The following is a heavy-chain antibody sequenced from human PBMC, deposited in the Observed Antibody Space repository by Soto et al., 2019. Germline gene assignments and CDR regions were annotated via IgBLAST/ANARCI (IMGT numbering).Heavy chain of an antibody. V-gene: IGHV3-30-3*01. CDR3: ARDHYYDSSGYYYFLNYYGMDV. D-gene: IGHD3-22*01. CDR1: GFTFSSYA. Sequence: GGSLRLSCAASGFTFSSYAMHWVRQAPGKGLEWVAVISYDGSNKYYADSVKGRFTISRDNSKNTLYLQMNSLRAEDTAVYYCARDHYYDSSGYYYFLNYYGMDVWGQGTTVTVS. CDR2: ISYDGSNK. J-gene: IGHJ6*02.